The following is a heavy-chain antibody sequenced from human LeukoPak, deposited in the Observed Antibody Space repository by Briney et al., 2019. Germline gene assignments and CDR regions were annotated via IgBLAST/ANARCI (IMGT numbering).Heavy chain of an antibody. Sequence: GGSLRLSCAASGFTFSSYNMNWVRQAPGKGLEWVSSINRTGSYIYYADSVKGRFTISRDNAQNSLYLQMDSLRVEDTAVYYCARVLETDCRGGSCYSGLDYWGRGTLVSVSS. D-gene: IGHD2-15*01. CDR2: INRTGSYI. CDR1: GFTFSSYN. CDR3: ARVLETDCRGGSCYSGLDY. J-gene: IGHJ4*02. V-gene: IGHV3-21*01.